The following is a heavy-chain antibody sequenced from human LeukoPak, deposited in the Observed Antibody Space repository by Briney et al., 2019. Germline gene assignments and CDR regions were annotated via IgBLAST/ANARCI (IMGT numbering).Heavy chain of an antibody. CDR3: ARDRGWRTSGYYLYHFDY. D-gene: IGHD3-22*01. Sequence: GGSLRLSCIASGFTFTDYFTSWVRQAPGKGLEWVASIKHNGGEKYYVDSVKGRFTISRDNAKNSLYLEMSSLRVEDTAVYYCARDRGWRTSGYYLYHFDYWGQGTLVTFAS. J-gene: IGHJ4*02. CDR2: IKHNGGEK. V-gene: IGHV3-7*01. CDR1: GFTFTDYF.